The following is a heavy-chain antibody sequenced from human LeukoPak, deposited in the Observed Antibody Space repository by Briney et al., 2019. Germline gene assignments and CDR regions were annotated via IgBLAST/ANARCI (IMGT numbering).Heavy chain of an antibody. D-gene: IGHD2-2*01. CDR2: INPNSGGT. Sequence: ASVKVSCKASGYTFTGYYMHWVRQAPGQGLEWMGWINPNSGGTNYAQKFQGRVTMTRDTSISTAYMELSRLRPDDTAVYYCASRYCSSTSCSSGFDPWGQGTLVTVSS. V-gene: IGHV1-2*02. CDR3: ASRYCSSTSCSSGFDP. CDR1: GYTFTGYY. J-gene: IGHJ5*02.